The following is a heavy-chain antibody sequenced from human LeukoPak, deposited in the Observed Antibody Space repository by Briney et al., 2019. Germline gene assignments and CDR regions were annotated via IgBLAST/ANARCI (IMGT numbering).Heavy chain of an antibody. Sequence: PGGPLRLSCAASGFTFSSYGMHWVRQAPGKGLEWVAVTWYDGSNKYYADSVKGRFTISRDNSKNTLYLQMNSLRAEDTAVYYCARGLEDSSGWYYFDYWGQGTLVTVSS. CDR2: TWYDGSNK. D-gene: IGHD6-19*01. CDR1: GFTFSSYG. J-gene: IGHJ4*02. CDR3: ARGLEDSSGWYYFDY. V-gene: IGHV3-33*01.